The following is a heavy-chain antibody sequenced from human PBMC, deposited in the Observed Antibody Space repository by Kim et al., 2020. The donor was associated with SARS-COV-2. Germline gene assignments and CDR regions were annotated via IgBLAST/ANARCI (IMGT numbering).Heavy chain of an antibody. D-gene: IGHD3-9*01. CDR3: ARVKLRYFDWLLSGDY. V-gene: IGHV1-18*04. Sequence: ASVKVSCKASGYTFTSYGISWVRQAPGQGLEWMGWISAYNGNTNYAQKLQGRVTMTTDTSTSTAYMELRSLRSDDTAVYYCARVKLRYFDWLLSGDYWGQGTLVTVSS. J-gene: IGHJ4*02. CDR1: GYTFTSYG. CDR2: ISAYNGNT.